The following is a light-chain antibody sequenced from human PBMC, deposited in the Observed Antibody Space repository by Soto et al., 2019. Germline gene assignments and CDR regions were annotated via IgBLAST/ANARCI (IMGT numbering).Light chain of an antibody. CDR1: QGISSA. CDR2: HAS. Sequence: AIQLTQSPSSLSASVGDRVTLTCRASQGISSALAWYQQKPGKAPKLLIYHASSLESGVPSRFSGSGSGTDFTLTISSLQPEDFATYYCQQFNRFPVTFGPVTIVDLK. V-gene: IGKV1-13*02. J-gene: IGKJ3*01. CDR3: QQFNRFPVT.